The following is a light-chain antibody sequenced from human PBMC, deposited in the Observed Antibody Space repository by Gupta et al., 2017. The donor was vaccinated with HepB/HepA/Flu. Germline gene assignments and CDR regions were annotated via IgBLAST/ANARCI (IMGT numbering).Light chain of an antibody. CDR2: DIT. Sequence: QAVVTQAPSSTLSPGGTATLTCGPSTGAVASGHYPYWFQQKPGQAPRTLIYDITYKESWTPARFSGSLLGGKGALTLSGAQPEDEAEYYCLLSYDGGRSWVFGGGTKLTVL. CDR1: TGAVASGHY. J-gene: IGLJ3*02. CDR3: LLSYDGGRSWV. V-gene: IGLV7-46*01.